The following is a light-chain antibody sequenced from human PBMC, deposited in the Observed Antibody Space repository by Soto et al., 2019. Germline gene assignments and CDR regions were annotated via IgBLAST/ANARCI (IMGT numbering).Light chain of an antibody. CDR1: QSISSW. CDR2: HAS. CDR3: QQYNSFTWT. V-gene: IGKV1-5*03. Sequence: DIQMTQSPSTLSASVGDRVTITCRASQSISSWLCGYQQKPGKAPKLLIYHASSFEAGVPSRCSGSCSGTEFTITSSRLHADDFATYFWQQYNSFTWTFGQGTKVEIK. J-gene: IGKJ1*01.